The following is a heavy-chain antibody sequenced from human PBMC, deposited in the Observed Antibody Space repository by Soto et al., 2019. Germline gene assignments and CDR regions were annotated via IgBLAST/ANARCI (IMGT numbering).Heavy chain of an antibody. Sequence: GGSLRLSCAASGFTFSSYAMSWVRQAPGKGLEWVSAISGSGGSTYYADSVKGRFTISRDNSKNTLYLQMNSLRAEDTAVYYCAKGGGRPGYYYYGMDVWGQGTTVTVSS. V-gene: IGHV3-23*01. J-gene: IGHJ6*02. CDR1: GFTFSSYA. CDR2: ISGSGGST. D-gene: IGHD1-26*01. CDR3: AKGGGRPGYYYYGMDV.